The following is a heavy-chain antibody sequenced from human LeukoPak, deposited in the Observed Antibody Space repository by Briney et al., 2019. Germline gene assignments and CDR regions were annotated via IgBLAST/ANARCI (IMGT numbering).Heavy chain of an antibody. CDR1: GFSFSRAW. CDR3: TTVTLRPVGL. J-gene: IGHJ4*02. D-gene: IGHD3-10*01. CDR2: IKSKSDGGTT. V-gene: IGHV3-15*05. Sequence: GGSLRLSCAASGFSFSRAWMSWVCQAPGKGLEWVGRIKSKSDGGTTDYAAPVKGRFTISRDDSKNTLFLQVNSLKIEDTAVYYCTTVTLRPVGLWGQGTLVTVSS.